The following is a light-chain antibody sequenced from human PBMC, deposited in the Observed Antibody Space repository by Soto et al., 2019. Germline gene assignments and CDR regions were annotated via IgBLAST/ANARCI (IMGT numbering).Light chain of an antibody. CDR2: GAS. CDR1: QSVSSN. J-gene: IGKJ4*01. V-gene: IGKV3-11*01. CDR3: QKRSSWPLIT. Sequence: EIVMTQSPATLSVSPGERATLSCRASQSVSSNLAWYQQKPGQAPRLLIYGASTRATGIPARFSGSGYGTDFTLTIRSLEPEEFAVYYCQKRSSWPLITFGGGTKVEI.